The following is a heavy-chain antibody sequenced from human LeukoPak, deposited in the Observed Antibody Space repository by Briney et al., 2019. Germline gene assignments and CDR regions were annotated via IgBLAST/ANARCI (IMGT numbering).Heavy chain of an antibody. V-gene: IGHV4-59*01. Sequence: PSETLSLTCTVSGASISKYYWSWIRQTPGKRLEWIAYSSYTGSTALNPSLDSRVTISIDTSKNQLSLKLTSVTAADTAVYYCARARDGYNSHWGQGTLVTVSS. CDR1: GASISKYY. CDR2: SSYTGST. D-gene: IGHD5-24*01. J-gene: IGHJ4*02. CDR3: ARARDGYNSH.